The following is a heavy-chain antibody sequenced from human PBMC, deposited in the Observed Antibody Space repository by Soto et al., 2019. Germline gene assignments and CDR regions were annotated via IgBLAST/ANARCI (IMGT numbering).Heavy chain of an antibody. Sequence: QVQLQESGPGLVKPSGTLSLTCTVSGASISAGHWWSWVRQSPGKGLEWIGEIYQTGTTDYNPSLKSRVFISVDNSKNQFSLNLRSVTAADTALYYCARDRGTTMTGDAFDVWGRGIMVNVSS. V-gene: IGHV4-4*02. CDR3: ARDRGTTMTGDAFDV. CDR2: IYQTGTT. D-gene: IGHD3-16*01. CDR1: GASISAGHW. J-gene: IGHJ3*01.